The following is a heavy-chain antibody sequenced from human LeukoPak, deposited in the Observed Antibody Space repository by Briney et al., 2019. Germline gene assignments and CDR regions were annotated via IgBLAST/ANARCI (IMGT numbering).Heavy chain of an antibody. CDR2: IYYSGST. Sequence: SSETLSLTCTVSGGSISSYYWSWIRQPPGKGLEWIGYIYYSGSTNYNPSLKSRVTISVDTSKNQFSLKLSSVTAADTAVYYCARTGTSRNFGYYYYYYGMDVWGQGTTVTVSS. CDR3: ARTGTSRNFGYYYYYYGMDV. V-gene: IGHV4-59*12. CDR1: GGSISSYY. J-gene: IGHJ6*02. D-gene: IGHD3-16*02.